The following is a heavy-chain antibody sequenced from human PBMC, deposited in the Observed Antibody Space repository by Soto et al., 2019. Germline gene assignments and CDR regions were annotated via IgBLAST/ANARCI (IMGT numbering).Heavy chain of an antibody. CDR3: AREQSGIAVAGNWFDP. CDR1: GGTFSSYT. D-gene: IGHD6-19*01. CDR2: IIPILGIA. Sequence: QVQLVQSGAGVKKPGSSVKVSCKASGGTFSSYTISWVRQAPGQGLEWMGRIIPILGIANYAQKFQGRVTITADKSTSTAYMELSSLRSEDMAVYYCAREQSGIAVAGNWFDPWGQGTLVTVSS. V-gene: IGHV1-69*08. J-gene: IGHJ5*02.